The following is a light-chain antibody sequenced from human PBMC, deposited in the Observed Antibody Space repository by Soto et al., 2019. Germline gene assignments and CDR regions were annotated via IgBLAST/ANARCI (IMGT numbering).Light chain of an antibody. CDR2: AAS. CDR3: QRYNSAPWT. J-gene: IGKJ1*01. CDR1: QDINNY. V-gene: IGKV1-27*01. Sequence: DIQITQSPSSLSASVGDRVTITCRASQDINNYLAWYQQKPGKVPKLLIYAASTLQSGVPSRFSGSGSGTDFTLTISSLQPEDVATYYCQRYNSAPWTFGQGTKVEIK.